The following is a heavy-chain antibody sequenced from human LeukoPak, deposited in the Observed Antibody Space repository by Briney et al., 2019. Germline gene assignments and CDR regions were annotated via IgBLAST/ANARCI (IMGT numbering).Heavy chain of an antibody. V-gene: IGHV4-34*01. CDR3: ARVDGDYFDY. Sequence: PSETLSLTCAVYGGSFSGYYWSWIRQPPGKGLEWIGEINHSGSTNYNPSLESRVTISVDTSKNQFSLKLSSVTAADTAVYYCARVDGDYFDYWGQGTLVTVSS. CDR2: INHSGST. J-gene: IGHJ4*02. D-gene: IGHD4-17*01. CDR1: GGSFSGYY.